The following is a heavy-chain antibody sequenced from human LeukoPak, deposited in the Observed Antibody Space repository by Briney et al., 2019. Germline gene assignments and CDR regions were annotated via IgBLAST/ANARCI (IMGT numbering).Heavy chain of an antibody. D-gene: IGHD1-26*01. Sequence: GGSLRLSCAASGFSFTDYAMSWARQPPGKGLEWVGRFRSKTDGGTIDYAAPVKGRFTISRDDSRNTLYLQMNSLKTEDTAVYYCTTVIMGAPKDDYWGQGTLVTVSS. CDR3: TTVIMGAPKDDY. CDR1: GFSFTDYA. J-gene: IGHJ4*02. CDR2: FRSKTDGGTI. V-gene: IGHV3-15*05.